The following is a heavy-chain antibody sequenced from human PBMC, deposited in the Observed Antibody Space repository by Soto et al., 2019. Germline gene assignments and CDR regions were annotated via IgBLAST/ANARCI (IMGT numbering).Heavy chain of an antibody. V-gene: IGHV3-30*04. CDR2: ITKGGVNK. CDR1: GFSFSSYA. Sequence: GGSLRLSCTASGFSFSSYAMRWVRQTPGKGLEWVSAITKGGVNKYYADSVKGRVTISRDNSKYSLYLQLNSLRGEDTAMYYCSRGRSSSENFCNWFGLWDQGTLVTVYS. J-gene: IGHJ5*01. D-gene: IGHD6-19*01. CDR3: SRGRSSSENFCNWFGL.